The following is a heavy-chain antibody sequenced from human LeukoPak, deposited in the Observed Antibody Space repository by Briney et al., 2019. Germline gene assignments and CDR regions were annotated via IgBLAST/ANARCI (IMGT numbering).Heavy chain of an antibody. D-gene: IGHD3-10*01. CDR1: SFTFSTYD. CDR3: ATSDWLLWFGELLLTFDY. CDR2: ISCSDDST. V-gene: IGHV3-23*01. Sequence: GVPLRLSCAASSFTFSTYDVPGLPQAPGKGLARVSDISCSDDSTYCADSVRGRFSISRDNSKNTLYLQMNSLRAEDTAVYYCATSDWLLWFGELLLTFDYWGQGTLVTVSS. J-gene: IGHJ4*02.